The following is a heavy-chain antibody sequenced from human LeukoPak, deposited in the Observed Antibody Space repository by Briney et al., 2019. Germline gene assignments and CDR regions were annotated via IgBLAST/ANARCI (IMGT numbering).Heavy chain of an antibody. Sequence: GGSLRLSCAASGFTFSSYGMHWVRQAPGKGLEWVAVISYDGSNKYYADSVKGRFTISRDNSKNTLYLQMNSLRAEDTAVYYCAKVEEWELLQPPDYWGQGTTVTVSS. D-gene: IGHD1-26*01. CDR2: ISYDGSNK. J-gene: IGHJ4*03. CDR3: AKVEEWELLQPPDY. V-gene: IGHV3-30*18. CDR1: GFTFSSYG.